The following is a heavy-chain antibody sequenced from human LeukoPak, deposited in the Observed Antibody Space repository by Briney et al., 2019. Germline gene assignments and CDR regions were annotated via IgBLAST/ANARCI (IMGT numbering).Heavy chain of an antibody. CDR3: ARFDNTAAGCDY. CDR2: INHSGST. D-gene: IGHD6-13*01. CDR1: GGSFSGYY. V-gene: IGHV4-34*01. Sequence: SETLSLTCAVYGGSFSGYYWSWIRQPPGKGLEWIGEINHSGSTNYNPSFKSRVTISVDTSKNQFSLKLSSVTAADTAVYYCARFDNTAAGCDYWGQGTLVTVSS. J-gene: IGHJ4*02.